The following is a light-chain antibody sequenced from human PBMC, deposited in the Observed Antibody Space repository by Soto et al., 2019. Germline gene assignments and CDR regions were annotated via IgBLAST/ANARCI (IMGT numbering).Light chain of an antibody. CDR2: KAS. CDR3: QHYTRYPPWT. Sequence: DIQMTQSPSTLSASVGDRVTITCRASQSISSWLAWYQQEPGKAPKLLIYKASRLQSVVPSGFSGSGSGTDCTLSMSSLPPDEFATYYCQHYTRYPPWTVGQGTKVEIK. J-gene: IGKJ1*01. CDR1: QSISSW. V-gene: IGKV1-5*03.